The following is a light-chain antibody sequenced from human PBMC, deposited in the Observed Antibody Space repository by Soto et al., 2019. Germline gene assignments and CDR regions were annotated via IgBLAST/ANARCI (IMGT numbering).Light chain of an antibody. Sequence: SYELTQPPSVSVAPGKTARITCWGNNRGRTSVHWYQQKPGQAPVLVIYYDSDRPPGIPERFSGSKSENTATLTISRVDAGDEADYYCQVWDSSTDQLDVFGTGTKLTVL. V-gene: IGLV3-21*04. J-gene: IGLJ1*01. CDR3: QVWDSSTDQLDV. CDR1: NRGRTS. CDR2: YDS.